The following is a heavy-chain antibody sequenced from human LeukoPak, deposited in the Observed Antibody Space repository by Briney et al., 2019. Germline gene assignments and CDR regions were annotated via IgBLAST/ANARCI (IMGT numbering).Heavy chain of an antibody. Sequence: ASVKVSCKASGYTLTGYYMHWVRQAPGQGLEWMGWINPNSGGTNYAQKFQGRVTMTRDTSISTAYMELSRLRSDDTAVYYCARDVLSDTYYYDSSGYYRRPLFDYWGQGTLVTVSS. V-gene: IGHV1-2*02. CDR2: INPNSGGT. CDR1: GYTLTGYY. CDR3: ARDVLSDTYYYDSSGYYRRPLFDY. D-gene: IGHD3-22*01. J-gene: IGHJ4*02.